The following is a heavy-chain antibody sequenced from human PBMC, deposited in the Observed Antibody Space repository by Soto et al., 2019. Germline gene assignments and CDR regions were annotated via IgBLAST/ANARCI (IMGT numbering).Heavy chain of an antibody. D-gene: IGHD6-19*01. CDR3: ARYGAVAGNTNFDY. CDR1: GYTFTNYA. V-gene: IGHV1-3*01. Sequence: QVQLVQSGAEVKQPGASVKVSCRASGYTFTNYAIHWVRQGPGQRLEWMGWINAGNGKTKYSQKFHGRVTITRDKSERTAYMELRSLRSEDTAVYYCARYGAVAGNTNFDYWGQGTLVTVSS. J-gene: IGHJ4*02. CDR2: INAGNGKT.